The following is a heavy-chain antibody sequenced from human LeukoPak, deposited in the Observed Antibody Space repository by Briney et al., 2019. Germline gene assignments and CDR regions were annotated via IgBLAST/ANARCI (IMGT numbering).Heavy chain of an antibody. CDR3: VRRGSGYYFDY. Sequence: GGSLRLSCAASGFTFSSYWMHWVRQAPGKGLVWVSRTNSNGISTSYADSVKGRFTISRDNAKNTLHLQMNSLRAEDTAVYYCVRRGSGYYFDYWGQGTLVTVSS. CDR1: GFTFSSYW. J-gene: IGHJ4*02. V-gene: IGHV3-74*01. CDR2: TNSNGIST. D-gene: IGHD3-22*01.